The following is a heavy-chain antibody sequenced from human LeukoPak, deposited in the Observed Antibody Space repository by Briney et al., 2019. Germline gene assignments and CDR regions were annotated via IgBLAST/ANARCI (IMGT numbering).Heavy chain of an antibody. V-gene: IGHV3-7*01. D-gene: IGHD1-1*01. CDR2: INQDGSEK. Sequence: GGFLRLSCAASGFTFTNHWMSWVRQAPRKGLEWVANINQDGSEKFYVDSVKGRFTISRDNAKNSLYLQMNSLRAEDTAVYYCAEGTTGWGQGTLVTVSS. CDR3: AEGTTG. CDR1: GFTFTNHW. J-gene: IGHJ4*02.